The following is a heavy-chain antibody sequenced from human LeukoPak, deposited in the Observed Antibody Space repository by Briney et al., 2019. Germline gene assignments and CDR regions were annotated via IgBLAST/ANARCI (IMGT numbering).Heavy chain of an antibody. D-gene: IGHD2-8*02. V-gene: IGHV5-51*01. CDR3: ARRWSSGPHAFDI. CDR1: GYSFSTYW. CDR2: IYVGDSDT. J-gene: IGHJ3*02. Sequence: GESLKISCQGFGYSFSTYWIAWVRQMPGKGLEWMGIIYVGDSDTRYSPSFQGQVTISADKSISTAYLQWSSLKASDTAMYYCARRWSSGPHAFDIWGQGTMVTVSS.